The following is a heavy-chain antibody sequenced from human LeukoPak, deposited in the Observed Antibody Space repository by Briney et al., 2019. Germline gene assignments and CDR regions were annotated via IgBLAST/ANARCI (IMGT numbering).Heavy chain of an antibody. Sequence: GGSLRLSCVASGFTVSSNYMSWVRQAPGKGLEWVSVIYSGGTTYYADSVKGRFTISRDNSKNTLYLQMNSLRAEDTAVYYCARDSSIGGDRIFDYWGQGTLVTVSS. CDR3: ARDSSIGGDRIFDY. V-gene: IGHV3-53*05. CDR1: GFTVSSNY. CDR2: IYSGGTT. J-gene: IGHJ4*02. D-gene: IGHD2-21*01.